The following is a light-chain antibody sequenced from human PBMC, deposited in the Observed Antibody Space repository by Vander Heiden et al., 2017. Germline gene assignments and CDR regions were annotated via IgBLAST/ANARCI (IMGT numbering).Light chain of an antibody. CDR2: DVS. V-gene: IGLV2-14*01. CDR1: SSDVGGYND. J-gene: IGLJ2*01. Sequence: QSALTQPASVSGSPGQSITISCPATSSDVGGYNDVSWYQQHPGKAPKLMSYDVSNRPSGVSNRFSGSKSGNTASLTISGLQAEDEADYYCSSYTSSSVVFGGGTKLTVL. CDR3: SSYTSSSVV.